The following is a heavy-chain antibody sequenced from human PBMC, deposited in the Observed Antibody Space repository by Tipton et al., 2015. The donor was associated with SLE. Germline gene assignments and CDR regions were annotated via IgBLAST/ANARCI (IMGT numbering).Heavy chain of an antibody. CDR2: ITGSSSTI. CDR3: ARGAQWSFDH. V-gene: IGHV3-48*02. J-gene: IGHJ5*02. Sequence: SLRLSCAASGFTFSSYSMNWVRQAPGKGLEWISYITGSSSTIYYADSVKGRFTISRDNAKNSVYLQMNTLRDEDTAVYYCARGAQWSFDHWGQGSLVTVSS. CDR1: GFTFSSYS. D-gene: IGHD6-19*01.